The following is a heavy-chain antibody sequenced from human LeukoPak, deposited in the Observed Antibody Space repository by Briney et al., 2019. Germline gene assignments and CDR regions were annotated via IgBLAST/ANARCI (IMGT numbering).Heavy chain of an antibody. CDR1: GFTFSSYS. CDR3: AALGVGCSSTSCLRVYFDY. D-gene: IGHD2-2*01. V-gene: IGHV3-21*01. CDR2: ISSSSSYI. J-gene: IGHJ4*02. Sequence: GGSLRLSCAASGFTFSSYSMNWVRQAPGKGLEWVSSISSSSSYIYYADSVKGRFTISRDNSKNTLYLQMNSLRAEDTAVYYCAALGVGCSSTSCLRVYFDYWGQGTLVTVSS.